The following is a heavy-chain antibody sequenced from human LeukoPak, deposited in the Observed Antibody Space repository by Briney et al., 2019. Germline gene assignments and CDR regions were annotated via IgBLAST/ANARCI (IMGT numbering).Heavy chain of an antibody. CDR3: ARIRQATPGARNDY. D-gene: IGHD1-26*01. CDR1: GGSFSGYY. Sequence: SETLSLTCAVYGGSFSGYYWSWIRQPPGKGLEWIGEINHSGSTNYNPSLKSRVTISVDTSKNQFSLKLSSVTAADTAVYYCARIRQATPGARNDYWGQGTLVTVSS. CDR2: INHSGST. V-gene: IGHV4-34*01. J-gene: IGHJ4*02.